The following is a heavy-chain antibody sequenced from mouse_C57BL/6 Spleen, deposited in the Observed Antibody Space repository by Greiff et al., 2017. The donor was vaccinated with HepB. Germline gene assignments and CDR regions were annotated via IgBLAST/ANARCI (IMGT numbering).Heavy chain of an antibody. V-gene: IGHV5-9*01. D-gene: IGHD2-1*01. CDR2: ISGGGGNT. CDR3: AVHGNLTSYYFDY. J-gene: IGHJ2*01. Sequence: EVQGVESGGGLVKPGGSLKLSCAASGFTFSSYTMSWVRQTPEKRLEWVATISGGGGNTYYPDSVKGRFTISRDNAKNTLYLQMSSLRSEDTALYDGAVHGNLTSYYFDYWGQGTTLTVSS. CDR1: GFTFSSYT.